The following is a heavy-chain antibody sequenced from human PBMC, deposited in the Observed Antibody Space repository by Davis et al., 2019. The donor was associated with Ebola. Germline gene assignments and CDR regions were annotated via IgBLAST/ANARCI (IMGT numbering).Heavy chain of an antibody. Sequence: GESLKISCAASGFTFSNFAISWVRQAPGKGLEWVSAISASGDRTYYADSVKGRFTISRDNSKNTLYLQMNGLRVEDTAIYYCAKDNRNIWSEVWGQGTMVTVSS. CDR3: AKDNRNIWSEV. CDR2: ISASGDRT. V-gene: IGHV3-23*01. D-gene: IGHD2/OR15-2a*01. CDR1: GFTFSNFA. J-gene: IGHJ3*01.